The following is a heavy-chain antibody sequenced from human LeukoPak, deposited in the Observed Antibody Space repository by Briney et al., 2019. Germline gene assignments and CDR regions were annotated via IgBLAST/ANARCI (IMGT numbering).Heavy chain of an antibody. D-gene: IGHD3-22*01. CDR3: ARFNTYYYDSSGYNKWFDP. CDR1: GGSISSYY. CDR2: IYYSGST. Sequence: SETLSLTCTVSGGSISSYYWSWIRQPPGKGLEWIGYIYYSGSTNYNPSLKSRVTISVDTSKNQFSLKLSSVTAADTAVYYCARFNTYYYDSSGYNKWFDPWGQGTLVTVSS. J-gene: IGHJ5*02. V-gene: IGHV4-59*01.